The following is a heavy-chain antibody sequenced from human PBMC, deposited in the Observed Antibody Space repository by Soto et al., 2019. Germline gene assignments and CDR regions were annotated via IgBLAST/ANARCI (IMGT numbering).Heavy chain of an antibody. D-gene: IGHD3-10*01. V-gene: IGHV3-7*03. J-gene: IGHJ4*02. CDR2: IKNDGSEQ. Sequence: GGSLRLSCAASGFTFSVYYMTRVRQAPGKGLEWVASIKNDGSEQYYVDSVKGRFTISRDNAKNSVYLQMNSLRAGDTALYYCSRENWFQDYWGQGTLVTVSS. CDR3: SRENWFQDY. CDR1: GFTFSVYY.